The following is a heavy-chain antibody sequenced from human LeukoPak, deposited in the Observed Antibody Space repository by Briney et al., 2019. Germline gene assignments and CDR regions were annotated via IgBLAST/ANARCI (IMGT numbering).Heavy chain of an antibody. D-gene: IGHD6-19*01. CDR1: GGSFSGYY. Sequence: SETLSLTCAVYGGSFSGYYWSWIRQPPGKGLEWIGEINHSGSTNYNPSLKSRVTISVDTSKNQFSLKLSSVTAADTAVYYCVRSGSSGWYSGTGAFDIWGQGTMVTVSS. CDR3: VRSGSSGWYSGTGAFDI. V-gene: IGHV4-34*01. J-gene: IGHJ3*02. CDR2: INHSGST.